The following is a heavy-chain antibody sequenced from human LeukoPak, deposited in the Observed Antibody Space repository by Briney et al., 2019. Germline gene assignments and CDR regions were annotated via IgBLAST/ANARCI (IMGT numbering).Heavy chain of an antibody. CDR3: ARANTMVRGVRPYYFDY. CDR1: GGSISSSSYY. J-gene: IGHJ4*02. CDR2: IYYSGST. V-gene: IGHV4-39*07. Sequence: PSETLSLTCTVSGGSISSSSYYWGWIRQPPGKGLEWIGSIYYSGSTYYNPSLKSRVTISVDTSKNQFSLKLSSVTAADTAVYYCARANTMVRGVRPYYFDYWGQGTLVTVSS. D-gene: IGHD3-10*01.